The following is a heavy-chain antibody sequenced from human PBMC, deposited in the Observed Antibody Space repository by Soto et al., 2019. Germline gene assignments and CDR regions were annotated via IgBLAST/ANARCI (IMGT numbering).Heavy chain of an antibody. V-gene: IGHV3-33*01. CDR3: TRDPYGWSQYYFDS. J-gene: IGHJ4*02. CDR1: GFSFSNYA. D-gene: IGHD3-3*01. CDR2: IWYDGSNK. Sequence: QVQLVESGGGVVQPGTSLRLSCAASGFSFSNYAMHWVRQAPGKGLEWVAVIWYDGSNKYYADSVKGRFTISKDNSQTTVDLQMNSLRAEDTAMYYCTRDPYGWSQYYFDSWGQGTLVTVSS.